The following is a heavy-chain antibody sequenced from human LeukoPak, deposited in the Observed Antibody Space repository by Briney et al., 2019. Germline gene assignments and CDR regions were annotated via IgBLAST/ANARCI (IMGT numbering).Heavy chain of an antibody. D-gene: IGHD5-12*01. CDR1: GGSFSGYF. CDR2: INHSGST. V-gene: IGHV4-34*01. CDR3: ARGPSGYHNT. J-gene: IGHJ4*02. Sequence: PSETLSLTCAVYGGSFSGYFRSWIRQPPGKGLEWIGEINHSGSTNYNPSLKSRVTISVDTSKNQFSLKLSSVTAADTAVYYCARGPSGYHNTGGQGTLVTVSS.